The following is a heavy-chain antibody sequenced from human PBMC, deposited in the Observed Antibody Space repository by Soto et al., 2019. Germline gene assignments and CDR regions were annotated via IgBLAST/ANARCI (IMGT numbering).Heavy chain of an antibody. CDR1: GYTFTSHG. CDR3: ARDRWRFLEWSPYYYYGMDV. Sequence: QVQLVQSGAEVKKPGASVKVSCKASGYTFTSHGISWVRQAPGQGLEWMGWISAYNGNTNYAQKLQGRVTMTTDTSTSTAYMELRSLRSDDTAVYYCARDRWRFLEWSPYYYYGMDVWGQGTTVTVSS. CDR2: ISAYNGNT. V-gene: IGHV1-18*01. J-gene: IGHJ6*02. D-gene: IGHD3-3*01.